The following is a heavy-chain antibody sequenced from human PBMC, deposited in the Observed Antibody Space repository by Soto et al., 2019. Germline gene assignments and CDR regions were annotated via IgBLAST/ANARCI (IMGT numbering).Heavy chain of an antibody. CDR3: AGFFPYYFDY. V-gene: IGHV4-34*01. Sequence: SETLSLTCGAYGGSFSDFYWSWIRQPPGKGLEWIGEINHSGSTNYNPSLKSRVTISVDTSKNQFSLNLSSVTAADTAIYYCAGFFPYYFDYWGQGTLVTVSS. CDR1: GGSFSDFY. CDR2: INHSGST. J-gene: IGHJ4*02.